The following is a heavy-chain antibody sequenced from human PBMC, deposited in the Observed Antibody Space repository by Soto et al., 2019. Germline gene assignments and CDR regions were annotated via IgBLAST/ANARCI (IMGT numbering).Heavy chain of an antibody. V-gene: IGHV1-69*01. Sequence: QVQLVQSGAEVKKPGSSVKVSCKASGGTFSSYGISWVRQSPGHGLEWMGGIIPIFGTAHYAQKFQGRVTITADESTSTAYMELSSLRSEDTAVYYCARDKEGRGWFDPWGQGSLVTVSS. CDR1: GGTFSSYG. J-gene: IGHJ5*02. CDR2: IIPIFGTA. CDR3: ARDKEGRGWFDP. D-gene: IGHD3-16*01.